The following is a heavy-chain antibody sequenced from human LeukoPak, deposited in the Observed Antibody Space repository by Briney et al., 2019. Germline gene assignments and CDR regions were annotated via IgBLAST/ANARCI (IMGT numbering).Heavy chain of an antibody. J-gene: IGHJ6*02. Sequence: SETLSLTCTVSGDSISGAYWTWVRQPPGQGLEWIGQIHYSGIADYNPSPKRPITISVDTSKNQMSLTLTSVTAADTAIYYCVKFGVDYDMGVWGQGTTVTVSS. CDR2: IHYSGIA. D-gene: IGHD3-16*01. V-gene: IGHV4-59*01. CDR3: VKFGVDYDMGV. CDR1: GDSISGAY.